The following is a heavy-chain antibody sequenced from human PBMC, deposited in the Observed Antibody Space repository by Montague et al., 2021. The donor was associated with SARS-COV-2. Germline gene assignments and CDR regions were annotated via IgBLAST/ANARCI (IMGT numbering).Heavy chain of an antibody. Sequence: SETLSLTCTVSGGSISSYYWSWIRQPPGKGLEWIGYMYYSGSTNYNPSLKSRVTLSVDTSKNQFSLKLSSVTAADTAVYFCARGMIRGVTTPFDYWGQGSQVTVSS. J-gene: IGHJ4*02. V-gene: IGHV4-59*08. D-gene: IGHD3-10*01. CDR3: ARGMIRGVTTPFDY. CDR1: GGSISSYY. CDR2: MYYSGST.